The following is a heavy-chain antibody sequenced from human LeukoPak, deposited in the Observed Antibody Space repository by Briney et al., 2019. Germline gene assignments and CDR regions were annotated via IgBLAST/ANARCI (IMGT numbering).Heavy chain of an antibody. CDR3: AREAFDAFDI. V-gene: IGHV3-48*03. J-gene: IGHJ3*02. Sequence: GGSLRLSCAASGFTFSRYEMNWVRQAPGKGLEWVSYISSSGSTIYYADSVKGRFTISRDNAKNSLYLQVNSLRAEDTAVYYCAREAFDAFDIWGQGTMVTVSS. CDR1: GFTFSRYE. CDR2: ISSSGSTI.